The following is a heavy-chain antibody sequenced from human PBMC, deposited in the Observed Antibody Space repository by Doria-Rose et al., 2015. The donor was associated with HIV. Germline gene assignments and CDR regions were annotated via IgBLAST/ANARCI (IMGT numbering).Heavy chain of an antibody. CDR2: IFSDDGR. D-gene: IGHD6-13*01. J-gene: IGHJ4*02. CDR3: ARIKSSRWYHKYYFDF. Sequence: SSPVLVKPTETLTLTCTVSGVSLSSPGMGVSWIRQPPGKALEWLANIFSDDGRSYKTSLKSRLTISRGTSKSQVVLTMTDMDPVDTATYYCARIKSSRWYHKYYFDFWGQGTLVIVSA. V-gene: IGHV2-26*01. CDR1: GVSLSSPGMG.